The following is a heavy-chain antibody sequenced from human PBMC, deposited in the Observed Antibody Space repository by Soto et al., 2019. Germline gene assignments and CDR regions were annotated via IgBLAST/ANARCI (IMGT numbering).Heavy chain of an antibody. CDR2: INPNSGGT. Sequence: ASVKVSCKASGYTFTDYYMHWVRQAPGQGLEWMGWINPNSGGTNYAQKFQGRVTMTRDTSISTAYMELSRLRSDDTAVYYCARTVAGRNYYYYGMDVWGQGTTVTVSS. CDR3: ARTVAGRNYYYYGMDV. J-gene: IGHJ6*02. D-gene: IGHD6-19*01. V-gene: IGHV1-2*02. CDR1: GYTFTDYY.